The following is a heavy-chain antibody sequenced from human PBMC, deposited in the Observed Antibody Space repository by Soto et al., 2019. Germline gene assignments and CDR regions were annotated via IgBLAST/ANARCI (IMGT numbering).Heavy chain of an antibody. D-gene: IGHD3-10*01. CDR2: ISSSSSYI. CDR3: ARDGLLWFGELLSYYYGMDV. V-gene: IGHV3-21*01. J-gene: IGHJ6*02. CDR1: GFTFSSYS. Sequence: GGSLRLSCAASGFTFSSYSMNWVRQAPGKGLEWVSSISSSSSYIYYADSVKGRFTISRDNAKNSLYLQMNSLRAEDTAVYYCARDGLLWFGELLSYYYGMDVWGQGTTVTVSS.